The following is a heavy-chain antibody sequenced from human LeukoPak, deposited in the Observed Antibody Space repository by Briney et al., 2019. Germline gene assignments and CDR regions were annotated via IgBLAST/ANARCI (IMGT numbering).Heavy chain of an antibody. CDR2: IYHSGST. V-gene: IGHV4-38-2*01. CDR3: ARGSGLYSNLDY. Sequence: PSETLSLTCAVSGYSISSGYYWGWIRQPPGKGLEWIGSIYHSGSTYYNPSLKSRVTISVDTSKNQFSLKLSSVTAADTAVYYCARGSGLYSNLDYWGQGTLVTVSS. CDR1: GYSISSGYY. D-gene: IGHD4-11*01. J-gene: IGHJ4*02.